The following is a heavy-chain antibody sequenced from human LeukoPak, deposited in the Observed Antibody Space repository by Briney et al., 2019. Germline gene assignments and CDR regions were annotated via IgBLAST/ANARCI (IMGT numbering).Heavy chain of an antibody. D-gene: IGHD6-13*01. V-gene: IGHV3-30*02. CDR2: IRYDGSNK. Sequence: PGGSLRLSCAASGFTFSSYGMHWVRQAPGKGLEWVAFIRYDGSNKYYADSVKGRFTISRDNSKNTLYLQMNSLRAEDTAVYYCAKSPDSSSWLYYFDYWGQGTLVTVSS. CDR3: AKSPDSSSWLYYFDY. J-gene: IGHJ4*02. CDR1: GFTFSSYG.